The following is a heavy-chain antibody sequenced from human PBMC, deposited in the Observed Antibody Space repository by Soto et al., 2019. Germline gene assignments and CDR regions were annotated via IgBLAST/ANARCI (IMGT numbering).Heavy chain of an antibody. Sequence: VQLQESGPGLVKPSQTLSLRCSVSGGSVGRGAFYWSWIRQHPGKGLEWIGYIYYSGSAYYNPSLKSRVTISLDTSQNQFSLKLTSVTVADTAVYYCARAPAPWYFDYWGQGTLVTVPS. CDR1: GGSVGRGAFY. CDR2: IYYSGSA. CDR3: ARAPAPWYFDY. V-gene: IGHV4-31*03. J-gene: IGHJ4*02.